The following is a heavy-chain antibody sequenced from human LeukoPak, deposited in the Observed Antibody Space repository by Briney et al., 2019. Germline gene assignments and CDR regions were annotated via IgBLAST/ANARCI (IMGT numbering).Heavy chain of an antibody. D-gene: IGHD3-10*01. CDR2: IRYVGSNK. Sequence: PGGSLRLSCAASGFTFSSYGTHWVRQAPGKGLEWVAFIRYVGSNKYYADSVKGRFSISRDSSKNTLYLQMNSLRAENTAVYYCARSFYYYGSGSYYRNPLDYWGQGTLVTVSS. V-gene: IGHV3-30*02. J-gene: IGHJ4*02. CDR1: GFTFSSYG. CDR3: ARSFYYYGSGSYYRNPLDY.